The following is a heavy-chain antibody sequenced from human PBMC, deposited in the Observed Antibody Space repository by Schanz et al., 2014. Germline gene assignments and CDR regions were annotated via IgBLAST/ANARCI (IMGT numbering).Heavy chain of an antibody. V-gene: IGHV3-7*01. CDR3: ARSEMDRGVIWGY. J-gene: IGHJ4*02. D-gene: IGHD3-10*01. CDR1: GFTFNGAY. CDR2: IRQEGSEK. Sequence: EIHLVESGGGLVMPGGSLRLSCAASGFTFNGAYMTWVRQAPGKGLEWVANIRQEGSEKYYVDSVKGRFTVSRDDAKNSLYLQMPSLRAEDTAVYYCARSEMDRGVIWGYWGQGTLVTVSS.